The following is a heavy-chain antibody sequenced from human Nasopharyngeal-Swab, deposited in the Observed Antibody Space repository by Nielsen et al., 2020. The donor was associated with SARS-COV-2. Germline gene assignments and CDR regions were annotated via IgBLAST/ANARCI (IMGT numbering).Heavy chain of an antibody. V-gene: IGHV4-31*02. CDR3: ARVFWGYCSSTSCSNYYYYYYMDV. Sequence: WIRQPPGKGLEWIGYIYYSGSTYYNPSLKSRVTISADTSKNQFSLKLSSVTAADTAVYYCARVFWGYCSSTSCSNYYYYYYMDVWGKGTTVTVSS. J-gene: IGHJ6*03. CDR2: IYYSGST. D-gene: IGHD2-2*01.